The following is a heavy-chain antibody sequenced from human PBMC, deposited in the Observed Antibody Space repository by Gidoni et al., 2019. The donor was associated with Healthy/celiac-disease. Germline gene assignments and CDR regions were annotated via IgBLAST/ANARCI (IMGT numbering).Heavy chain of an antibody. D-gene: IGHD3-10*01. Sequence: QVQLVQSGAEVKKPGSSVKVSCKASGGTFRSYTISWVRQAPGQGLEWMGRIIPILGIANYAQKFQGRVTITADKSTSTAYMELSSLRSEDTAVYYCARDPEYGSGSYSFDYWGQGTLVTVSS. CDR3: ARDPEYGSGSYSFDY. CDR1: GGTFRSYT. CDR2: IIPILGIA. V-gene: IGHV1-69*08. J-gene: IGHJ4*02.